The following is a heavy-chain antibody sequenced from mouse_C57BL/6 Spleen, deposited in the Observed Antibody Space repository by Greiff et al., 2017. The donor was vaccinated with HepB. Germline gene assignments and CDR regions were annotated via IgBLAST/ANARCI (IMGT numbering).Heavy chain of an antibody. V-gene: IGHV1-53*01. Sequence: QVQLQQPGTELVKPGASVKLSCKASGYTFTSYWMHWVKQRPGQGLEWIGYINPSNGGTNYNEKFKSKATLTVDKSSSTAYMQLSSLTSEDSAVYYCATYSNYGGGAMDYWGQGTSVTVSS. J-gene: IGHJ4*01. CDR3: ATYSNYGGGAMDY. CDR1: GYTFTSYW. CDR2: INPSNGGT. D-gene: IGHD2-5*01.